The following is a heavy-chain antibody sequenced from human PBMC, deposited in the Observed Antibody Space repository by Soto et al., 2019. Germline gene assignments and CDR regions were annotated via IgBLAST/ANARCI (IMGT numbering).Heavy chain of an antibody. D-gene: IGHD3-16*01. Sequence: GGSLRLSCAASGFTFSSYLMNWVRRTPGKGLEWVANIKEDGSAKYYVDSAKGRFTISRDNGKNSLYLQMNSLRAEDTAVYYCAREFVGRQRTVDYWGQGTLVTVSS. CDR3: AREFVGRQRTVDY. V-gene: IGHV3-7*03. J-gene: IGHJ4*02. CDR1: GFTFSSYL. CDR2: IKEDGSAK.